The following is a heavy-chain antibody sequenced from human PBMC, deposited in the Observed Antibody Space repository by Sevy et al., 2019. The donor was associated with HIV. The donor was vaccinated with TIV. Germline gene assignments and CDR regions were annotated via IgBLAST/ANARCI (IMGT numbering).Heavy chain of an antibody. D-gene: IGHD3-16*01. CDR3: ARDRGEILSSAFDY. CDR2: ISYDGRNTK. J-gene: IGHJ4*02. V-gene: IGHV3-30*03. CDR1: GFSFSDHR. Sequence: QAGGSLRLSCVGSGFSFSDHRMHWVRQAPGKGLEWMAVISYDGRNTKYKADSVKGRFTISRDNSKNTLYLQMNSLRAEDTAIYYCARDRGEILSSAFDYWGQGTLVTVSS.